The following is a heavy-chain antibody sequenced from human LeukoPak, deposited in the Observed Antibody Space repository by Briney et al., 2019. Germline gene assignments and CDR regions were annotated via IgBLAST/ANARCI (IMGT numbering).Heavy chain of an antibody. Sequence: GRALRLSCVASGFTFSSYGMHWVRQAPGKGREWVADISSDGSNKYYADSVKGRFTISRDNSKNTLYLQMNSLRAEDTAVYYCAGGYTSGWYVAFDIWGQGTMVTVSS. D-gene: IGHD6-19*01. J-gene: IGHJ3*02. CDR1: GFTFSSYG. CDR3: AGGYTSGWYVAFDI. V-gene: IGHV3-30*03. CDR2: ISSDGSNK.